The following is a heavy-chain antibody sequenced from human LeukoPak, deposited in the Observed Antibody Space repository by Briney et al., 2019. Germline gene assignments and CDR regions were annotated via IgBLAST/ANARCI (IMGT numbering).Heavy chain of an antibody. Sequence: PGGSLRLSCAASGFTFNSTYMSWVRQAPGKGLEWVSVIYTGGGAYYTDSVKGRFTISRDNSKNTLYLQMNSLRAEDTAVYYCARDHGRDGHNFGADSFDYWGQGTLVTVSS. CDR3: ARDHGRDGHNFGADSFDY. D-gene: IGHD5-24*01. CDR1: GFTFNSTY. J-gene: IGHJ4*02. V-gene: IGHV3-66*01. CDR2: IYTGGGA.